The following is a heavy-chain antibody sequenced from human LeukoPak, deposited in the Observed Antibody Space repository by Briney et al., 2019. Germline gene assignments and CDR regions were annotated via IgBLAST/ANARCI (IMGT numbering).Heavy chain of an antibody. CDR3: ARDLRYYYGSGSYGSVEGDYGMDV. Sequence: GGSLRLSCAASGFTFSSYSMNWVRQAPGKGLEWVSSISSSSSYIYYADSVKGRFTISRDNAKNSLYLQMNSLRAEDTAVYYCARDLRYYYGSGSYGSVEGDYGMDVWGQGTTVTVSS. J-gene: IGHJ6*02. D-gene: IGHD3-10*01. CDR1: GFTFSSYS. CDR2: ISSSSSYI. V-gene: IGHV3-21*01.